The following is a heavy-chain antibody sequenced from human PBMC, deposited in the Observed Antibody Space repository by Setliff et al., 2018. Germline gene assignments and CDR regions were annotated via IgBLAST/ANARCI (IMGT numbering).Heavy chain of an antibody. J-gene: IGHJ6*03. V-gene: IGHV1-18*01. CDR1: GYPFSNHG. CDR3: AKMTAMVGYYYYYMDV. Sequence: GASVKVSCKASGYPFSNHGVNWVRQAPGEGLQWMGWISGSNGNTYYAKNLQGRLTLTTDTSTGTAYLELRSLTPDDTAVYYCAKMTAMVGYYYYYMDVWGEGTPVTVSS. CDR2: ISGSNGNT. D-gene: IGHD2-21*02.